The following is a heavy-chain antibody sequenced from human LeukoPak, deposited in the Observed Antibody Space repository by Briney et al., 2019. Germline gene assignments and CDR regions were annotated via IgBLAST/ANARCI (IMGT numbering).Heavy chain of an antibody. D-gene: IGHD2-21*01. Sequence: QPGGSLRLSCVASGFSFGNYAMSWVRQAPGKGLQWVSQISGTGGATWYAGFARDRFTISRDNSKKTLYPQMSGLRVEDTAMYYCVKDPRDTYGTNWFVSWGQGTLLIVSS. J-gene: IGHJ5*01. CDR1: GFSFGNYA. CDR2: ISGTGGAT. V-gene: IGHV3-23*01. CDR3: VKDPRDTYGTNWFVS.